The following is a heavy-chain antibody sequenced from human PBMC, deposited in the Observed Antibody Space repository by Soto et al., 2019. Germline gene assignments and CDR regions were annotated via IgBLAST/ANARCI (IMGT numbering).Heavy chain of an antibody. J-gene: IGHJ5*02. Sequence: VQMQESGPGLVKPSQTLYLTCSVSGGSIIDSGSFYWNWIRQHPGKGLEWIGYIYYSGSTYYNRSLKSRATISLDTSKNQFSLKLTSVTAADTAIYYCARGEVVASNWFDPWGQGTLVTVSS. CDR3: ARGEVVASNWFDP. D-gene: IGHD2-15*01. CDR1: GGSIIDSGSFY. CDR2: IYYSGST. V-gene: IGHV4-31*03.